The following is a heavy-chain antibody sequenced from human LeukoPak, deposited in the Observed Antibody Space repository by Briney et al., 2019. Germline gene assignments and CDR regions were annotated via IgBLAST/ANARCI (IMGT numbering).Heavy chain of an antibody. CDR1: GGSISSSSYY. CDR3: ASSLEWLPPR. V-gene: IGHV4-39*01. D-gene: IGHD3-3*01. J-gene: IGHJ4*02. Sequence: SETLSLTCTVSGGSISSSSYYWGWIRQPPGKGLEWIGSIYYSGSTYYNPSLKSRVTISVDTSKNQFSLKLSSVTAADTAVYYCASSLEWLPPRWGQGTLVTVSS. CDR2: IYYSGST.